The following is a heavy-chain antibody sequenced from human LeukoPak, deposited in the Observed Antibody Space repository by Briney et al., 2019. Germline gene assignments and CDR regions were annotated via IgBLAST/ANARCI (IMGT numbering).Heavy chain of an antibody. Sequence: PGGSLRLSCAASGFTFSSYGMHWVRKAPGKGLEWVAFIRYDGSNKYYADSVKGRFTISRDNSKNTLYLQMNSLRAEDTAVYYCAKDGRTYSGYDYPDYWGQGTLVTVSS. CDR3: AKDGRTYSGYDYPDY. V-gene: IGHV3-30*02. D-gene: IGHD5-12*01. CDR1: GFTFSSYG. J-gene: IGHJ4*02. CDR2: IRYDGSNK.